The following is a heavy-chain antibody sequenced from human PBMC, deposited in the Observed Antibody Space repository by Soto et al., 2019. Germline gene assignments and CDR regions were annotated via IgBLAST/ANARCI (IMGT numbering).Heavy chain of an antibody. D-gene: IGHD6-19*01. CDR3: ARIPVAGFFDL. CDR2: IYYSGTT. V-gene: IGHV4-39*01. CDR1: GGSISSDNYY. J-gene: IGHJ2*01. Sequence: QLLLQESGPGLMEPSETLSLTCTVSGGSISSDNYYWGWIRQPPGKGLEWVGNIYYSGTTYYNPSLKSRVTLSVDTSKNQFSLRQSSVTAADTAVYYCARIPVAGFFDLWGRGTLVTVPS.